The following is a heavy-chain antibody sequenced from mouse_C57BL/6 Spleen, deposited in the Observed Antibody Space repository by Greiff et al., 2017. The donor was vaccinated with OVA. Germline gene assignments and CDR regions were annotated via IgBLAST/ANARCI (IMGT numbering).Heavy chain of an antibody. CDR3: ARKDGSREGYAMDY. J-gene: IGHJ4*01. V-gene: IGHV1-4*01. D-gene: IGHD1-1*01. CDR1: GYTFTSYT. CDR2: INPSSGYT. Sequence: QVHVKQSGAELARPGASVKMSCKASGYTFTSYTMHWVKQRPGQGLEWIGYINPSSGYTKYNQKFKDKATLTADKSSSTAYMQLSSLTSEDSAVYYCARKDGSREGYAMDYWGQGTSVTVSS.